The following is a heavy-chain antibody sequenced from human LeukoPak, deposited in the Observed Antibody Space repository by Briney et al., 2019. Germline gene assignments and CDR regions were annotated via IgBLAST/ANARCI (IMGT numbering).Heavy chain of an antibody. Sequence: PSETLSLTCTVSGGSISSYYWSWIRQPPGKGLEWIGYIYYSGSTNYNPSLKSRVTISVDTSKNQFSLKLSSVTAADTAVYYCARVGELSHYYYYYYMDVWGKGTMVTVS. J-gene: IGHJ6*03. CDR3: ARVGELSHYYYYYYMDV. D-gene: IGHD3-10*01. CDR1: GGSISSYY. CDR2: IYYSGST. V-gene: IGHV4-59*01.